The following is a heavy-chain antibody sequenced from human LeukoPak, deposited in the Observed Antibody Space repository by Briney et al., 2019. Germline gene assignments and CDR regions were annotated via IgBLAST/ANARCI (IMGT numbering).Heavy chain of an antibody. J-gene: IGHJ4*02. Sequence: GGSLRLSCAASGFTFGDYYMSWIRQSPGKGLEWISYISNTGGTIYYGDSMQGRFTISRDNAKYSLYLQVNSLRAEDTALYYCARNHPLRNDGWPHFDYWGQGTLVTVSS. D-gene: IGHD1-1*01. CDR2: ISNTGGTI. CDR1: GFTFGDYY. V-gene: IGHV3-11*01. CDR3: ARNHPLRNDGWPHFDY.